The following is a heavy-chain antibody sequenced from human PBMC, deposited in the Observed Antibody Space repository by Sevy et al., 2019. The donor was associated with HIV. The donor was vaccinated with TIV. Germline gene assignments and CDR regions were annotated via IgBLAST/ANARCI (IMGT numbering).Heavy chain of an antibody. CDR2: IYYSGST. V-gene: IGHV4-39*01. D-gene: IGHD4-4*01. CDR1: GGSISSSSYY. Sequence: SETLCLTCTVSGGSISSSSYYWGWIRQPPGKGLEWIGSIYYSGSTYYNPSLKSRVTISVDTSKNQFSLKLSSVTAADTAVYYCASRSGGATTVTKYNWFDPWGQGTLVNVSS. CDR3: ASRSGGATTVTKYNWFDP. J-gene: IGHJ5*02.